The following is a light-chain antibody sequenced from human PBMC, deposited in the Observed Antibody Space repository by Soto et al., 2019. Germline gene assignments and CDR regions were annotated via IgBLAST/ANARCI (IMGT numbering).Light chain of an antibody. J-gene: IGKJ2*01. CDR1: QSDLYSSDKGNY. CDR2: WAS. Sequence: DIVLTQSPDSLAVSLGERATINCRSSQSDLYSSDKGNYLAWYQQRPGQPPKLLFYWASTRESGVPDRFSGRGSGTDFTLTISSLQAEDVAVYYCHQYYSTPHTFGQGTKLEIK. CDR3: HQYYSTPHT. V-gene: IGKV4-1*01.